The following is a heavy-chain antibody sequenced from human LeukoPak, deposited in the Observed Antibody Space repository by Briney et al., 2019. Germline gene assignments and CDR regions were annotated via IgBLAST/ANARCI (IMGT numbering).Heavy chain of an antibody. V-gene: IGHV1-69*04. CDR2: IIPILGIA. Sequence: GASVKVSCKASGGTFSSYAISWVRQAPGQGLEWMGRIIPILGIANYAQKFQGRVTITADKSTSTAYMELSSLRSEDTAVYYCAAQWEDTMVRELDYWGQGTLVTVSS. D-gene: IGHD3-10*01. CDR1: GGTFSSYA. CDR3: AAQWEDTMVRELDY. J-gene: IGHJ4*02.